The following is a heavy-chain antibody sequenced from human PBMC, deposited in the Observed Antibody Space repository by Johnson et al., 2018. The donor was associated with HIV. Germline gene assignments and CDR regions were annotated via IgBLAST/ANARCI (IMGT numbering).Heavy chain of an antibody. CDR2: ISYDGSNK. D-gene: IGHD1-26*01. CDR3: ARVMYGGSSKSAAFDI. V-gene: IGHV3-30*14. CDR1: GFTFSSYA. J-gene: IGHJ3*02. Sequence: QMQLVESGGGVVQPGRSLRLSCAASGFTFSSYAMHWVRQAPGKGLEWVAVISYDGSNKYYADSVKGRFTISRENAKNSLYLQMNSLRAGDTAVYYCARVMYGGSSKSAAFDIWGQGTMVTVYS.